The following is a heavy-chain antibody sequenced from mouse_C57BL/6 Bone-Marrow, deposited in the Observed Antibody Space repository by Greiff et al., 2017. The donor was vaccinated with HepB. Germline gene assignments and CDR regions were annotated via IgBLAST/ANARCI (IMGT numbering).Heavy chain of an antibody. J-gene: IGHJ1*03. CDR1: GFTFSSNA. CDR2: ISSGGDYI. D-gene: IGHD2-10*02. Sequence: EVKVVESGEGLVKPGGSLKLSCAASGFTFSSNAMSWVRQTPEKRLEWVAYISSGGDYIYYADTVKGRFTISRDNARNTLYLQMSSLKSEDTAMYYCTRYGNYADWYFDVWGTGTTVTVSS. V-gene: IGHV5-9-1*02. CDR3: TRYGNYADWYFDV.